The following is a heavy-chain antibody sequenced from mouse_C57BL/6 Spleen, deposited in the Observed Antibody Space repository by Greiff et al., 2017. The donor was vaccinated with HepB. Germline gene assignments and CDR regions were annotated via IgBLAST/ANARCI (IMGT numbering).Heavy chain of an antibody. Sequence: QVQLKQPGAELVKPGASVKMSCKASGYTFTSYWITWVKQRPGQGLEWIGDIYPGSGSTNYNEKFKSKATLTVDTSSSTADMQLSSLTSEDSAVYYCARDWDGPSWFAYWGQGTLVTVSA. CDR2: IYPGSGST. D-gene: IGHD4-1*01. CDR3: ARDWDGPSWFAY. V-gene: IGHV1-55*01. CDR1: GYTFTSYW. J-gene: IGHJ3*01.